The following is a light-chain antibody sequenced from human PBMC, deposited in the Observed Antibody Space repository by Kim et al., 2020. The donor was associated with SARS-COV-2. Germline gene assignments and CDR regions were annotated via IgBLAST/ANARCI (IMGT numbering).Light chain of an antibody. J-gene: IGKJ2*01. Sequence: SWPPGERATLSCRASQSVSSNYLAWYQQKPGQAPRLLIYGASSRATGIPDRFSGSGSGTDFTLTISRLGPEDFAVYYCQQYGRWYTFGQGTKLEI. V-gene: IGKV3-20*01. CDR2: GAS. CDR1: QSVSSNY. CDR3: QQYGRWYT.